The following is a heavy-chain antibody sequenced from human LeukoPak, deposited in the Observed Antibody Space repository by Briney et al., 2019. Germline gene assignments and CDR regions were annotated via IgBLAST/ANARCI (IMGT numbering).Heavy chain of an antibody. D-gene: IGHD6-19*01. CDR2: ISSSSTYI. CDR3: ARHRRSSGWPYYFDY. V-gene: IGHV3-21*06. J-gene: IGHJ4*02. CDR1: GFTFSSYS. Sequence: GGSLRLSCAASGFTFSSYSMNWVRQAPGKGLEWVSSISSSSTYIYYADSVKGRFTVSRDNAENSLYLQMNSLRAEDTAVYYCARHRRSSGWPYYFDYWGQGTLVAVSS.